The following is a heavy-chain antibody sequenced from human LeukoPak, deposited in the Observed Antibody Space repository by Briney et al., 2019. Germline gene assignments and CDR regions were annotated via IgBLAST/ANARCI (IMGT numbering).Heavy chain of an antibody. CDR3: ARAVSVGDTAIVL. V-gene: IGHV1-69*05. CDR1: GGTFSSYA. J-gene: IGHJ4*02. D-gene: IGHD5-18*01. Sequence: SVKVSCKASGGTFSSYAISWVRQAPGQGLEWMGRIIPIFGTTNYAQKFQGRVTITTDESTSTAYMELSSLRSEDTAVYYCARAVSVGDTAIVLWGQGALVTVSS. CDR2: IIPIFGTT.